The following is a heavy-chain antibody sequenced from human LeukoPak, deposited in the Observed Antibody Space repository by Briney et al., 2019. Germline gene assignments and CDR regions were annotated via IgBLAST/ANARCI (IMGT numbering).Heavy chain of an antibody. V-gene: IGHV3-23*01. CDR3: LCLWFGKGVY. D-gene: IGHD3-10*01. Sequence: GGSLRLSCAASGFTFSNYAMSWVRQAPGKGLEWVSGISGSDGTTYYADSVKGRFTISRDNSKNTVYLQMDSLRAEDTAVYYCLCLWFGKGVYWGRGTLVTVSS. CDR1: GFTFSNYA. CDR2: ISGSDGTT. J-gene: IGHJ4*02.